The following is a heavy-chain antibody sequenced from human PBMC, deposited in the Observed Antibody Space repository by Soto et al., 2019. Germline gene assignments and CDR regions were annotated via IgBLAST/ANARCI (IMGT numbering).Heavy chain of an antibody. D-gene: IGHD6-13*01. CDR1: GGTFSSYA. V-gene: IGHV1-69*01. CDR3: AFDSSWYIRKSYYCYGMDF. J-gene: IGHJ6*02. CDR2: IIPIIGTA. Sequence: SVKVSCQASGGTFSSYAISWVRHAPGQGLEWMGGIIPIIGTAKYSQKFQGRVTITADESASTAYMELGSLRSEDTAVYYCAFDSSWYIRKSYYCYGMDFWGQGTRVTVYS.